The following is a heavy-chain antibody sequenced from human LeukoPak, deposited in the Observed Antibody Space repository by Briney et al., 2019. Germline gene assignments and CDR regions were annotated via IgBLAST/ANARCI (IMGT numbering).Heavy chain of an antibody. V-gene: IGHV3-11*01. CDR2: ISSSGSTI. CDR1: GFTFSDYY. D-gene: IGHD3-3*01. CDR3: ARDELDATTYYDFWSGYPYFDY. J-gene: IGHJ4*02. Sequence: GGSLRLSCAASGFTFSDYYMSWIRQAPGKGLEWVSYISSSGSTIYYADSVQGRFTISRDNAKNSLYLQMNSLRAEDTAVYYCARDELDATTYYDFWSGYPYFDYWGQGTLVTVSS.